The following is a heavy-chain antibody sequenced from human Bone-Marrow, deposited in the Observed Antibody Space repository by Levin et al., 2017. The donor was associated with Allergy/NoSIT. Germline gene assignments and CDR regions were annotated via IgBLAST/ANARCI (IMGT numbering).Heavy chain of an antibody. D-gene: IGHD2-15*01. V-gene: IGHV3-7*01. CDR3: SRGAAN. CDR2: INPDGRAT. Sequence: SGGSLRLSCIGSGFSFSINWMNWLRQAPGKGLEWVANINPDGRATYYVDSVKGRFTISRDNAKKSLFLQMNSVRAEDTGLYYCSRGAANWGQGTLVTVTS. J-gene: IGHJ4*02. CDR1: GFSFSINW.